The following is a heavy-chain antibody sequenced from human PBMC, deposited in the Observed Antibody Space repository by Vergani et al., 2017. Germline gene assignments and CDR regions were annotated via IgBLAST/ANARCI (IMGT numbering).Heavy chain of an antibody. CDR3: ARQEGYKTLSFDY. J-gene: IGHJ4*02. CDR2: INPEDSDT. Sequence: EVQLVQSGAEVKKSGESLKIFCQGSGYSFTRYWIGWVRQMPGKGLEWMGVINPEDSDTRYSPSFQGQVTISADKSIRTAYLQWGSLKASDTAMYYCARQEGYKTLSFDYWGQGTQVTVSS. CDR1: GYSFTRYW. D-gene: IGHD5-18*01. V-gene: IGHV5-51*01.